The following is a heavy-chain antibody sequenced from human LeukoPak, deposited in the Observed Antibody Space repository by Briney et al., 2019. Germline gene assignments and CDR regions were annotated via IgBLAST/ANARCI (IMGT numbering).Heavy chain of an antibody. CDR1: GYSISSGYY. D-gene: IGHD6-6*01. V-gene: IGHV4-38-2*02. CDR2: IYHSGST. CDR3: ARDRIAARRRSFDY. Sequence: SETLSLTCTVSGYSISSGYYWGWIRQPPGKGLEWIGRIYHSGSTYYNPSLKSRVTISVDTSKNQFSLKLSSVTAADTAVYYCARDRIAARRRSFDYWGQGTLVTVSS. J-gene: IGHJ4*02.